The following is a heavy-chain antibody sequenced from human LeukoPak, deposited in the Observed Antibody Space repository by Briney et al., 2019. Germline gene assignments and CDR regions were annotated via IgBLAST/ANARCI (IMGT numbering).Heavy chain of an antibody. V-gene: IGHV3-11*01. J-gene: IGHJ4*02. CDR1: GFTFSDYY. CDR3: ARDNGSGWYGDYFDY. Sequence: GGSLRLSCAASGFTFSDYYMSWIRQAPGKGLEWVSYISSSGSTIYYADSEKGRFTISRDNAKNSLYLQMNSLRAEDTAVYYCARDNGSGWYGDYFDYWGQGTLVTVSS. D-gene: IGHD6-19*01. CDR2: ISSSGSTI.